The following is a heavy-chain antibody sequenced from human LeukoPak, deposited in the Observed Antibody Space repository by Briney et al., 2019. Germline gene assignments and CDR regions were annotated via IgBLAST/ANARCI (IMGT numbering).Heavy chain of an antibody. V-gene: IGHV3-21*01. CDR3: ARDKVDAFDI. Sequence: GGSLRLSCAASGFTFSSYSMNWVRQAPGKGLEWVSSISSSSSYIYYADSVKGRFTISRDNDKNSLYLQMNSLRADDTAVYYCARDKVDAFDIWGQGTMVIVS. J-gene: IGHJ3*02. CDR2: ISSSSSYI. D-gene: IGHD2-15*01. CDR1: GFTFSSYS.